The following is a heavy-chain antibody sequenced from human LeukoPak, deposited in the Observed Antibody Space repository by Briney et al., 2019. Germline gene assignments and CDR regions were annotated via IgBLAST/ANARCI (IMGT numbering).Heavy chain of an antibody. J-gene: IGHJ4*02. CDR1: GGSFSGYY. V-gene: IGHV4-34*01. CDR3: ARGTRLRLRDFDY. D-gene: IGHD5-12*01. CDR2: INHSGST. Sequence: SETLSLTCAVYGGSFSGYYWSWIRQPPGKGLGWIGEINHSGSTNYNPSLKSRVTISVDTSKNQFSLKLSSVTAADTAVYYCARGTRLRLRDFDYWGQGTLVTVSS.